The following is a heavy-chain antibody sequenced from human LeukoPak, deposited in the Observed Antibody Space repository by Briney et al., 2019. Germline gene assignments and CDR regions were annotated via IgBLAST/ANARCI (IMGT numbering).Heavy chain of an antibody. V-gene: IGHV1-2*02. CDR3: ARDPSAGTTYNYFDS. D-gene: IGHD1-1*01. CDR2: INPNSGGT. J-gene: IGHJ4*02. Sequence: ASVNASCKASGYTFTGYYMHWVRQAPGQGLEWMGWINPNSGGTNYAQKFQGRVTMTRDTSISTAYMELSRLRSDDTAVYYCARDPSAGTTYNYFDSWGQGTLVTVSS. CDR1: GYTFTGYY.